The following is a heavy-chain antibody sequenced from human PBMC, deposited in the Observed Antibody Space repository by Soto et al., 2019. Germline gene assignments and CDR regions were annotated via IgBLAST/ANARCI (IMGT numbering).Heavy chain of an antibody. CDR2: IYSSGST. CDR1: GGSISSGGYY. J-gene: IGHJ4*02. V-gene: IGHV4-31*03. Sequence: SETLSLTCTVSGGSISSGGYYWSWIRQHPGKGLEWIGHIYSSGSTYYNPSLKSRVTMSVDTSKQEFSLKLSSVTAADTARYYCARGGQDFWSGPFDYWGRGALVTVSS. D-gene: IGHD3-3*01. CDR3: ARGGQDFWSGPFDY.